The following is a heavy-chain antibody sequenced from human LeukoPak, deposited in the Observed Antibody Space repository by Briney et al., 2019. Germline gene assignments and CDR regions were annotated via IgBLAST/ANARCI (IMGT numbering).Heavy chain of an antibody. J-gene: IGHJ4*02. CDR1: GFTFSNAW. CDR2: IKSKTDGGTT. D-gene: IGHD3-10*01. CDR3: TAMVRGVIRRSSFDY. V-gene: IGHV3-15*01. Sequence: GGSLRLSCAASGFTFSNAWMSWVRQAPGKGLEWVGRIKSKTDGGTTDYAAPVKGRFTISRDDSKNTLYLQMNSLKTEDTAVYYCTAMVRGVIRRSSFDYWGQGTLVTVSS.